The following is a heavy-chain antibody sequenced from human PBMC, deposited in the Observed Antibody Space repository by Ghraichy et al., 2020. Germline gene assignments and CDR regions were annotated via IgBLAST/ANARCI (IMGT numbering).Heavy chain of an antibody. CDR2: MNQDGSEI. CDR3: ARDYGDSVPGTLNI. V-gene: IGHV3-7*03. J-gene: IGHJ3*02. D-gene: IGHD4-17*01. CDR1: GFTFSRYW. Sequence: GGSLRLSCAASGFTFSRYWMNWVRQAPGKGLEWVANMNQDGSEIDYVDSVKGRFTISRDNTKNSVYLQMNNLRAEDTAVYYCARDYGDSVPGTLNIWGQGTMVTVSS.